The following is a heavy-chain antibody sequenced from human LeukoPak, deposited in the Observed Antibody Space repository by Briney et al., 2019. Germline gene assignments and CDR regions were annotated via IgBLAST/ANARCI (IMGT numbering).Heavy chain of an antibody. CDR1: GYTFTGYY. V-gene: IGHV1-2*02. Sequence: ASVKVTCTASGYTFTGYYMHWVRQAPGQGLEWMGWINPNSGGTNYAQKFQGRVTMTRDTSISTAYMELSRLRSDDTAVYYCARDLQSSSGYYYVVGYWGQGTLVTVSS. CDR2: INPNSGGT. CDR3: ARDLQSSSGYYYVVGY. D-gene: IGHD3-22*01. J-gene: IGHJ4*02.